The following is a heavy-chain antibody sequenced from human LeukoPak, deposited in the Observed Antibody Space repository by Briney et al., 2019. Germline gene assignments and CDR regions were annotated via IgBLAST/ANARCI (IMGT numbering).Heavy chain of an antibody. Sequence: PSQTLSLTCTVSGDSTSSVGYYWTWVRQLPGKGLEWIGYMYYTGNTYNNPSLKSRITISRDTSRNQFSLQLTSVTAADTAVYYCARLHNGSARPYWGQGTLVAVSS. CDR2: MYYTGNT. D-gene: IGHD3-10*01. V-gene: IGHV4-31*03. J-gene: IGHJ4*02. CDR1: GDSTSSVGYY. CDR3: ARLHNGSARPY.